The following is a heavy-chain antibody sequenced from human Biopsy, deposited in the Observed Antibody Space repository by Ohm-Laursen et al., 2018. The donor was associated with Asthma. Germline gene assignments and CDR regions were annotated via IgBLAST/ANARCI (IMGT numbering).Heavy chain of an antibody. J-gene: IGHJ4*02. CDR2: HDYEEGGT. Sequence: ASVKVSCKISGYSLTNLSMHWVRQAPGQGLEWMGGHDYEEGGTVNARRFQGRVTMTEDTSTDTVYMELSSLSSDDTAVYYCASDFRMDYVRYNFQFWGQGTLVTVSS. D-gene: IGHD3-16*01. V-gene: IGHV1-24*01. CDR3: ASDFRMDYVRYNFQF. CDR1: GYSLTNLS.